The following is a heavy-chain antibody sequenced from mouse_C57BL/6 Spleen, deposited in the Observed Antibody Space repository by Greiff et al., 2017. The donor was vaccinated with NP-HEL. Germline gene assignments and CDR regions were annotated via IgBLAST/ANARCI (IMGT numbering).Heavy chain of an antibody. J-gene: IGHJ2*01. D-gene: IGHD1-1*01. CDR2: INPNYGTT. CDR1: GYSFTDYN. Sequence: SGPELVKPGASVKISCKASGYSFTDYNMNWVKQSNGKSPEWIGVINPNYGTTSYNQKFKGKATLTVDQSSSTAYMQLNSLTSEDSAFYYCARAEVTTVVDDYWGQGTTLTVSS. V-gene: IGHV1-39*01. CDR3: ARAEVTTVVDDY.